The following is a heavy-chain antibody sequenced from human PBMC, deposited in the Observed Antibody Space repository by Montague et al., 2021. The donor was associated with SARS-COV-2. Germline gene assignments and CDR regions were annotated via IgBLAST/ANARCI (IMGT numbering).Heavy chain of an antibody. D-gene: IGHD2-2*01. CDR3: ARQLPSYCSTNKCYPYYFDV. V-gene: IGHV4-39*01. J-gene: IGHJ4*02. CDR1: LHSVSSGTQE. CDR2: LSSAGKN. Sequence: SETLSLTCAGDLHSVSSGTQEQIGSAHARTPGTSAIRMLSSAGKNYYNPSLRSRVSFSMDTSKNHFSLSLNSVTAADTAVYFCARQLPSYCSTNKCYPYYFDVWGQGALVTVSS.